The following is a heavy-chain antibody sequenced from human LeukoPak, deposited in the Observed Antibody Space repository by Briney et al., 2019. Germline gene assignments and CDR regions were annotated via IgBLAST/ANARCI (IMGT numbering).Heavy chain of an antibody. J-gene: IGHJ4*02. Sequence: SETLSLTCAVSGYSISNGYYWGWIRQPPGKGLEWIGSIYHSGSTYYNPSLKSRVTISVDTSKNQFSLKLSSVTAADTAVYYCASPRVGSKAQSDYWGQGTLVTVSS. CDR1: GYSISNGYY. CDR2: IYHSGST. CDR3: ASPRVGSKAQSDY. D-gene: IGHD1-26*01. V-gene: IGHV4-38-2*01.